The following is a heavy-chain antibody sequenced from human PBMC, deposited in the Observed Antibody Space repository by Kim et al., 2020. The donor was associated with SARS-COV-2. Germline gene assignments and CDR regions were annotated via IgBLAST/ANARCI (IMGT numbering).Heavy chain of an antibody. CDR2: MNPNSGNT. D-gene: IGHD5-18*01. V-gene: IGHV1-8*01. J-gene: IGHJ2*01. CDR3: ARGVGYTAMGDYWYFDL. CDR1: GYTFTSYD. Sequence: ASVKVSCKASGYTFTSYDINWVRQATGQGLEWMGWMNPNSGNTGYAQKFQGRVTMTRNTSISTAYMELSSLRSEDTAVYYCARGVGYTAMGDYWYFDLWGRGTLVTVSS.